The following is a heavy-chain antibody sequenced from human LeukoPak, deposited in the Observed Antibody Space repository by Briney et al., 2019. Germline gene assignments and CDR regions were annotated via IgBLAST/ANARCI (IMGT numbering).Heavy chain of an antibody. Sequence: GASVKVSCKASGYTFTGYYMNWVRQAPGQGLEWMGRINPNSGGTNYAQKFQGRVTMTRDTSISTAYMELSRLRSDDTAVYYCARAHSTVTLYYYYYYGMDVWGQGTTVTVSS. D-gene: IGHD4-17*01. CDR2: INPNSGGT. V-gene: IGHV1-2*06. J-gene: IGHJ6*02. CDR3: ARAHSTVTLYYYYYYGMDV. CDR1: GYTFTGYY.